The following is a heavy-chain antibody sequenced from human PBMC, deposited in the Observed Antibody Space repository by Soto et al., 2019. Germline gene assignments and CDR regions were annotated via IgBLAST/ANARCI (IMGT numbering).Heavy chain of an antibody. CDR3: AGETVVYYYGMDV. J-gene: IGHJ6*02. Sequence: SETLSLTCTVSGGSISSGGYYWSWIRQHPGKGLEWIGYIYYSGSTYYNPSLKSRVTISVDTSKNQFSLKLSSVTAADTAVYYCAGETVVYYYGMDVWGQGTTVTAP. CDR2: IYYSGST. CDR1: GGSISSGGYY. D-gene: IGHD2-15*01. V-gene: IGHV4-31*03.